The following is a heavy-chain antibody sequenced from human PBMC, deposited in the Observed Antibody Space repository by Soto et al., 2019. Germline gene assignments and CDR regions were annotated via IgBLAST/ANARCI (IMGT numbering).Heavy chain of an antibody. CDR3: AKAGDWNYVYDF. J-gene: IGHJ4*02. CDR2: VNSDGSST. V-gene: IGHV3-74*01. D-gene: IGHD1-7*01. Sequence: GGSLRLSCAASGFTFTHYRIHWVRQAPGKGLVWVSRVNSDGSSTNYADAVKGRFTISRDNSKNMAYLQMNNLTVEDTGVYYCAKAGDWNYVYDFWGQGTLVTVSS. CDR1: GFTFTHYR.